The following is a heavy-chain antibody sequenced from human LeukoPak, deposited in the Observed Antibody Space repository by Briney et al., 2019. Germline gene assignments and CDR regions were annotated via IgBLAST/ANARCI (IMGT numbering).Heavy chain of an antibody. V-gene: IGHV4-59*08. J-gene: IGHJ4*02. D-gene: IGHD3-22*01. CDR3: ARGFYDSSAYSNPFDN. Sequence: SETLTLTCTVAGGSISSYYWSWIRQPPGKGLEWIGYIYYSGTTNYNPSLKSRVTISVDTSKNQFSLKLSSVTAADTAVYYCARGFYDSSAYSNPFDNWGPGSLVTVSS. CDR2: IYYSGTT. CDR1: GGSISSYY.